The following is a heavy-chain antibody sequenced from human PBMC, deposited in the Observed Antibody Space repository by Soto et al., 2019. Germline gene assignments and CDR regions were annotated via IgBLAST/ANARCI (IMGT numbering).Heavy chain of an antibody. D-gene: IGHD5-12*01. V-gene: IGHV4-59*08. J-gene: IGHJ6*02. Sequence: PSETLSLTCTVSGGSISSYYWSWVRQPPGKGLEWIGYIYYSGRTNYNPSLKSRVTISVDTSKNQFSLKLSSVTAADTAVYYCARLRQRWLAQYYYYYGMDVWGQGTTVTVSS. CDR1: GGSISSYY. CDR2: IYYSGRT. CDR3: ARLRQRWLAQYYYYYGMDV.